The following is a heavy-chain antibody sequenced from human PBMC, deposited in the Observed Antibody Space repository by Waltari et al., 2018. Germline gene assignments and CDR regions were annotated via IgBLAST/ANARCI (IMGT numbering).Heavy chain of an antibody. V-gene: IGHV4-61*02. CDR2: IYTSGDT. J-gene: IGHJ4*02. Sequence: QVQLQESGPGLVKPSQTLSLTCAVSGDSVSSGSYSWHWIRQSAGKGLEWIGRIYTSGDTMYNPSLESRVTISVDTAKNEFSLKLDSVTAADTAVYFCARDLTAAGTRFYFDSWGQGILVTVSP. CDR1: GDSVSSGSYS. D-gene: IGHD6-13*01. CDR3: ARDLTAAGTRFYFDS.